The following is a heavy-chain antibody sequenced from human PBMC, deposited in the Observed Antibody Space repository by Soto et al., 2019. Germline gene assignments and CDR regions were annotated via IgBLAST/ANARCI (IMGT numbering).Heavy chain of an antibody. V-gene: IGHV3-23*01. CDR2: ISGGGGIT. J-gene: IGHJ4*02. D-gene: IGHD3-16*01. CDR1: GFMFSDYT. CDR3: ARQTGGFGYYFDY. Sequence: PGGSLRLSCAASGFMFSDYTMSWVRQAPGKGLEWVSVISGGGGITYYADSVKGRFTISRDTSKNQFSLNLRSVTAADTAVYYCARQTGGFGYYFDYWGQGALVTVSS.